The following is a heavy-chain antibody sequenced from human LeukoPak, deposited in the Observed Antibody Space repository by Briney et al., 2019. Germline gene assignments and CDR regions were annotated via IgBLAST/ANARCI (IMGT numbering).Heavy chain of an antibody. CDR1: GGSISSGGYY. J-gene: IGHJ5*02. D-gene: IGHD2-2*01. Sequence: SETLSLTCTVSGGSISSGGYYWSWIRQHPGKGLEWIGYIYYSGSTYYNPSLKSRVTISVDTSKNRFSLKLSSVTAADTAVYYCARGGDVVVPAAIPNWFDPWGQGTLVTVSS. CDR3: ARGGDVVVPAAIPNWFDP. V-gene: IGHV4-31*03. CDR2: IYYSGST.